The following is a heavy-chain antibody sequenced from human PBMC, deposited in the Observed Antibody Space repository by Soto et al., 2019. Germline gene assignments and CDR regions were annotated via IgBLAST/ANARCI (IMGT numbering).Heavy chain of an antibody. V-gene: IGHV4-34*01. J-gene: IGHJ4*02. CDR2: IKHSGSS. D-gene: IGHD2-15*01. CDR3: ARADPDASVGY. CDR1: AGSFSHYY. Sequence: SETLSLTCAVYAGSFSHYYWNWIRQSPGKGLEWIGKIKHSGSSNYNPSLRSRVSISVDMSKTQFSLRMNSMIAADTAVYYCARADPDASVGYWGQGTLVTVSS.